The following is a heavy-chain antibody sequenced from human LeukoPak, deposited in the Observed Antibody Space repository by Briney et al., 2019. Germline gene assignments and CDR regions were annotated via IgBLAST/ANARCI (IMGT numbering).Heavy chain of an antibody. CDR3: ARVAQHRYYYDSSDYRYYFDY. CDR2: INPNSGGT. Sequence: GASVKVSCKASGYTLTGYYMHWVRQAPGQGLEWMGWINPNSGGTNYAQKFQGRVTMTRDTSISTAYMELSRLRSDDTAVYYCARVAQHRYYYDSSDYRYYFDYWGQGTLVTVSS. CDR1: GYTLTGYY. D-gene: IGHD3-22*01. J-gene: IGHJ4*02. V-gene: IGHV1-2*02.